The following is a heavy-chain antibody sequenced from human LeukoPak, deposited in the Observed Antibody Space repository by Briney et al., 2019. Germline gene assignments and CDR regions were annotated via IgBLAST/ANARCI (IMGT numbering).Heavy chain of an antibody. CDR3: ARATFYFYMDV. J-gene: IGHJ6*03. CDR2: IYYGGNT. CDR1: GGYITTYY. V-gene: IGHV4-59*07. Sequence: SGTLSLTCTVAGGYITTYYWTWIRQTPGKGLEWIGYIYYGGNTNYNPSLNSRVTISVDTSKSQISLNLSSVTAAETATYYCARATFYFYMDVWGKGTTVIVSS.